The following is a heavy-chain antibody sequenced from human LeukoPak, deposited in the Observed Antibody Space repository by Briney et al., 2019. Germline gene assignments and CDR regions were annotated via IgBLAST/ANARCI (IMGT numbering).Heavy chain of an antibody. CDR3: ARSFPYDSSGYDYFDY. Sequence: ASVKVSCKASGYTFTSYYMHWVRQAPGEGLEWMGIINPTGGSTSYAQKFQGRVTMTRDTSTSTVYMELSSLRSEDTAVYYCARSFPYDSSGYDYFDYWGQGTLVTVSS. J-gene: IGHJ4*02. V-gene: IGHV1-46*01. CDR2: INPTGGST. D-gene: IGHD3-22*01. CDR1: GYTFTSYY.